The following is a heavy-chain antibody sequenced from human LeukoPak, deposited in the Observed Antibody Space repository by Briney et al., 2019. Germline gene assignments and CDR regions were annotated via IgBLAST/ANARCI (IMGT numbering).Heavy chain of an antibody. V-gene: IGHV3-7*01. Sequence: PGGSLRLSCAASGFDFSSNWMTWVRQAPGKGLEWVAHVKPDGSEKSYVDSVKGRFTISRDNAQNSLYLQMNSLRAEDTAVYYCARDRGYYVFDYWGQGTLVTVSS. CDR3: ARDRGYYVFDY. D-gene: IGHD3-22*01. CDR2: VKPDGSEK. J-gene: IGHJ4*02. CDR1: GFDFSSNW.